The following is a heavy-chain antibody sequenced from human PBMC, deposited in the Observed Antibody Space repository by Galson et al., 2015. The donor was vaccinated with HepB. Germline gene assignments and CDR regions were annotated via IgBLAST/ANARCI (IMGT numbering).Heavy chain of an antibody. CDR3: ARAPIYSNRGYYSDY. CDR1: GFIFNDDA. Sequence: SLRLSCAASGFIFNDDALSWFRQSPGKGLEWVGFMRSLAYGGTTEYAASVKGRFTISRDDSKSISYLQMNSLKPEDTAVYYCARAPIYSNRGYYSDYWGQGTLGTVSS. CDR2: MRSLAYGGTT. D-gene: IGHD4-11*01. V-gene: IGHV3-49*03. J-gene: IGHJ4*02.